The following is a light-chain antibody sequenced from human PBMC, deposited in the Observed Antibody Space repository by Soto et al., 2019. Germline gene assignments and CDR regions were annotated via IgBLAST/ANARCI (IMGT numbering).Light chain of an antibody. V-gene: IGKV3-20*01. Sequence: EIVLTQSPGTLSLSPWERATLSCRASQTVSRTYLAWYQQKPGQAPRLLIFGASTRATGIPDRFSGSGSGTDFTLTISRLEPEDFAVYYCQQYESSPRPFGGGTKVDIK. J-gene: IGKJ4*01. CDR2: GAS. CDR3: QQYESSPRP. CDR1: QTVSRTY.